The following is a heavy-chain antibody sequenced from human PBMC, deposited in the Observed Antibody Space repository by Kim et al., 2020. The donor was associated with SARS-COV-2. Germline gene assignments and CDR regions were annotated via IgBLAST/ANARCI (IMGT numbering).Heavy chain of an antibody. CDR3: EASDY. CDR2: ISDSGVRT. CDR1: GFTFSRYA. V-gene: IGHV3-23*01. Sequence: GGSLRLSCAASGFTFSRYAMSWARQAPGKGLEWVSTISDSGVRTHYADSVKGRFTISRDNSKITLFLHMNSLRAEDTAIYYCEASDYWGQGSLVTVSS. J-gene: IGHJ4*02.